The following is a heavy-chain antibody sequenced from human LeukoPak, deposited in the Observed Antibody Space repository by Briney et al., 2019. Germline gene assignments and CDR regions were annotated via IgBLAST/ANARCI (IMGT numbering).Heavy chain of an antibody. CDR1: GGSFSGYY. CDR3: ARSRVYSYGYGSALGY. CDR2: INRSGST. J-gene: IGHJ4*02. D-gene: IGHD5-18*01. Sequence: PSETLSLTCAVYGGSFSGYYWSWIRQPPGKGLEWIGEINRSGSTNYNPSLKSRVTISVDTSKNQFSLKLSSVTAADTAVYYCARSRVYSYGYGSALGYWGQGTLVTVSS. V-gene: IGHV4-34*01.